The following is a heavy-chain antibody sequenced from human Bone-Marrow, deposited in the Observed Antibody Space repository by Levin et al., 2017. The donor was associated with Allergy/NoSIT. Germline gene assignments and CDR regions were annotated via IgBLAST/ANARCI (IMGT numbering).Heavy chain of an antibody. CDR1: GGTFSSYT. J-gene: IGHJ6*02. D-gene: IGHD6-6*01. CDR2: IIPILGIA. V-gene: IGHV1-69*02. Sequence: ASVKVSCKASGGTFSSYTISWVRQAPGQGLEWMGRIIPILGIANYAQKFQGRVTITADKSTSTAYMELSSLRSEDTAVYYCASFSSSSEDYYYGMDVWGQGTTVTVSS. CDR3: ASFSSSSEDYYYGMDV.